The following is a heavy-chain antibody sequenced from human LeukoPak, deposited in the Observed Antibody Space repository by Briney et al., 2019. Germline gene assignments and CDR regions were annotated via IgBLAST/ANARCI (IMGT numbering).Heavy chain of an antibody. CDR2: MNPNSGNT. J-gene: IGHJ6*03. CDR3: ARGKLGIAARHYYYYYMDV. CDR1: GYTFTSYD. V-gene: IGHV1-8*03. D-gene: IGHD6-6*01. Sequence: ASVKVSCKASGYTFTSYDINWVRQATGQGLEWMGWMNPNSGNTGYAQKFQGRVTITRNTSISTAYMELSSLRFEDTAVYYCARGKLGIAARHYYYYYMDVWGKGTTVTVPS.